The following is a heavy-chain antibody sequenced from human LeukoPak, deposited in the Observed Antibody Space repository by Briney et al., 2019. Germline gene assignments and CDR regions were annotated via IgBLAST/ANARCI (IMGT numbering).Heavy chain of an antibody. V-gene: IGHV3-74*01. J-gene: IGHJ4*02. CDR2: INSDGSST. CDR1: GFTLGSYW. D-gene: IGHD3-10*01. CDR3: ARDLTGSVLDY. Sequence: GGSLRLSCAASGFTLGSYWMHWVRQAPGKGLVWVSRINSDGSSTSHADSVKGRFTISRDNAKNTLYPQMNSLRAEDTAVYYCARDLTGSVLDYWGQGTLVTVSS.